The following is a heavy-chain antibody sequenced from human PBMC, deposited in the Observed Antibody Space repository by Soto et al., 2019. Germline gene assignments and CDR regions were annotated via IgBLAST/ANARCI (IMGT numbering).Heavy chain of an antibody. CDR3: ARIRTFSSTSCYTGDSGDYFDY. CDR2: IFSNDEK. CDR1: GFSLSNARMG. J-gene: IGHJ4*02. Sequence: QVTLKESGPVLVKPTETLTLTCTVSGFSLSNARMGVSWIRQPPGKALEWLAHIFSNDEKSYSTSLKSRLTIPKDTSKSQVVLTMTNMYPVDTATYYCARIRTFSSTSCYTGDSGDYFDYWGQGTLVTVSS. V-gene: IGHV2-26*01. D-gene: IGHD2-2*02.